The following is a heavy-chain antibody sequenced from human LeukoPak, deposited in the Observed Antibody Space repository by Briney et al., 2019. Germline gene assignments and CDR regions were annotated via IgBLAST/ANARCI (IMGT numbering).Heavy chain of an antibody. J-gene: IGHJ4*02. Sequence: SETLSLTCTVSGGSISSYYWSWIRQPPGKGLEWIGYIYYSGSTNYNPSLKSRVTIPVDTSKNQFSLKLSSVTAADTAVYYCARGIVGANAYFDYWGQGTLVTVSS. CDR1: GGSISSYY. D-gene: IGHD1-26*01. CDR2: IYYSGST. CDR3: ARGIVGANAYFDY. V-gene: IGHV4-59*01.